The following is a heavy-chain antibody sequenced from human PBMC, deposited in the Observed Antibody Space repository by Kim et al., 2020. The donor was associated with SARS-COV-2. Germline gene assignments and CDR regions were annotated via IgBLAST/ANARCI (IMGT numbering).Heavy chain of an antibody. V-gene: IGHV4-39*01. Sequence: SETLSLTCTVSGGSISSSSYYWGWIRQPPGKGLEWIGSIYYSGSTYYNPSLKSRVTISVDTSKNQFSLKLSSVTAADTAVYYCARILIAQQPDYWGQGTLVTVSS. CDR1: GGSISSSSYY. CDR2: IYYSGST. J-gene: IGHJ4*02. D-gene: IGHD6-13*01. CDR3: ARILIAQQPDY.